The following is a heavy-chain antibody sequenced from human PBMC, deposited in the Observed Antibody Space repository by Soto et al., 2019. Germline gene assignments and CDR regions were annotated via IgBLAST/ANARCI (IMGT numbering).Heavy chain of an antibody. Sequence: QVHLVQSGAEVKRPGSSVRVSCRASGGTFYTYAFTWVRQAPGHGLEWMGGITPMIGTTKYAQKLHGRVTFSAAESASTAYMELSNLRSDDTAVYYCARDVSVMTSVFGFWGQGTLITVSS. V-gene: IGHV1-69*01. CDR3: ARDVSVMTSVFGF. CDR2: ITPMIGTT. D-gene: IGHD3-10*01. J-gene: IGHJ1*01. CDR1: GGTFYTYA.